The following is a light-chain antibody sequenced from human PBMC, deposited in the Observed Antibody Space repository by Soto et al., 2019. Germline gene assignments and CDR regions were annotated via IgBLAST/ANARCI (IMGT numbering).Light chain of an antibody. Sequence: DIQMTQSPSTLSASVGDTVTITCRASESLDNWLAWYQQKPGEAPKLLIYDASALPRGVPSRFSGSGSGTKFTLTIASLQPDDFATYYCQQYETFSGTFGPGTKVDIK. J-gene: IGKJ1*01. V-gene: IGKV1-5*01. CDR1: ESLDNW. CDR3: QQYETFSGT. CDR2: DAS.